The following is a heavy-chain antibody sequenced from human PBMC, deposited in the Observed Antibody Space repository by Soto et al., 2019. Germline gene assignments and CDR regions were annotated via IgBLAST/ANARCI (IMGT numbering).Heavy chain of an antibody. CDR3: ARALAAAGGLDY. Sequence: GGSLRLSCAASGFTFSSYDMHWVRQATGKGLEWVSAIGTAGDTYYPGSVRGRFTISRENAKNSLYLQMNSLRAGDTAVYYCARALAAAGGLDYWGQRTLVTVSS. D-gene: IGHD6-13*01. CDR1: GFTFSSYD. CDR2: IGTAGDT. J-gene: IGHJ4*02. V-gene: IGHV3-13*01.